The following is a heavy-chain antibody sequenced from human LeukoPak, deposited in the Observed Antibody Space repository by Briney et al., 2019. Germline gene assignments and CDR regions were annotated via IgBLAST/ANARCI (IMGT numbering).Heavy chain of an antibody. V-gene: IGHV3-7*03. Sequence: GGSLRLSCAASGFTFSTSWMSWVRQVPGKGLEWVANIKKDGSETYYVDSAKGRFTISRDNAKNSLYLQMNSLRAEDTAVYYCARGQFGSGWLTYYYYGMDVWGQGTTVTVSS. D-gene: IGHD6-19*01. J-gene: IGHJ6*02. CDR1: GFTFSTSW. CDR2: IKKDGSET. CDR3: ARGQFGSGWLTYYYYGMDV.